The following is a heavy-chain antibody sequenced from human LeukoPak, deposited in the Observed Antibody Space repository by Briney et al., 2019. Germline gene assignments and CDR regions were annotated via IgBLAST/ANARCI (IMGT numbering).Heavy chain of an antibody. J-gene: IGHJ4*02. V-gene: IGHV3-23*01. CDR2: ISGSGGST. D-gene: IGHD1-26*01. CDR1: GFTVDSNY. CDR3: ASIVGATTVSR. Sequence: GGSLRLSCAASGFTVDSNYLSWVRQAPGKGLEWVSAISGSGGSTYYADSVKGRFTISRDNSKNTLYLQMNSLRAEDTAVYYCASIVGATTVSRWGQGTLVTVSS.